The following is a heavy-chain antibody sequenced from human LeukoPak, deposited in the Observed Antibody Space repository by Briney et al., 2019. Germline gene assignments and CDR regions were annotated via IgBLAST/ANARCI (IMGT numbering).Heavy chain of an antibody. D-gene: IGHD3-16*02. CDR1: GGSFSGYY. J-gene: IGHJ4*02. Sequence: PSETLSLTCAVYGGSFSGYYWSWIRQPPGKGLEWIGEINHSGSTNYNPSLKSRVTISVDTSKNQFSLKLSSVTAADTAVYYCASMYYDYVWGSYRYVASDYFDYWGQGTLVTVSS. V-gene: IGHV4-34*01. CDR2: INHSGST. CDR3: ASMYYDYVWGSYRYVASDYFDY.